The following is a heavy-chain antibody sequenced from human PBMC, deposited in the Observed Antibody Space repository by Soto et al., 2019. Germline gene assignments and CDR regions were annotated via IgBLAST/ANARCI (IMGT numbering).Heavy chain of an antibody. V-gene: IGHV3-53*01. CDR1: GFSVPANY. D-gene: IGHD5-12*01. CDR3: HGYGY. CDR2: IFSGGGT. Sequence: VQVVESGGGLIQPGGSLRLSCEVSGFSVPANYMSWVRQAPGKGLEWVSVIFSGGGTDYVDSVKGRFTISRDISKSTLYLQMNSLRAEDTAVYYCHGYGYWGQGTLVTVSS. J-gene: IGHJ4*02.